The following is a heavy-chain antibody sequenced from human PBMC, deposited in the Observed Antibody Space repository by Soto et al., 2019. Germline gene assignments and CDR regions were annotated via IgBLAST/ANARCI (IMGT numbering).Heavy chain of an antibody. CDR3: ARDQRRNYGGMDV. Sequence: GGSLRLSCAASGFTFSSYGMHWVRQAPGKGLEWVAVNWYDGSNKYFADSVKGRFTISRDNSKNTLYLQMNSLRAEDTALYYCARDQRRNYGGMDVWGQGTTVTVSS. V-gene: IGHV3-33*01. J-gene: IGHJ6*02. CDR2: NWYDGSNK. CDR1: GFTFSSYG. D-gene: IGHD4-4*01.